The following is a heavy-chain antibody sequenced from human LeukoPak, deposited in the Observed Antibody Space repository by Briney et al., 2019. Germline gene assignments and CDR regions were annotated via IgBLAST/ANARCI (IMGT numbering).Heavy chain of an antibody. V-gene: IGHV4-34*01. J-gene: IGHJ4*02. Sequence: SETLSLTCAVFGGSFSDYYWTWIRQPPGKGLEWIGSIYYSGSTYYNPSLKSRVTISVDTSKNQFSLKLSSVTAADTAVYYCARLKLGTLLLDYWGQGTLVTVSS. CDR1: GGSFSDYY. CDR3: ARLKLGTLLLDY. CDR2: IYYSGST. D-gene: IGHD7-27*01.